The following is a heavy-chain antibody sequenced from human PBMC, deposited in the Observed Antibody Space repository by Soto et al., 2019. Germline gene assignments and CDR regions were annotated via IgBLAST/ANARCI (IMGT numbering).Heavy chain of an antibody. CDR2: ISPGDSKT. CDR3: VRQDDSGSSVF. J-gene: IGHJ4*02. Sequence: EVQLVQSGAEVKKPGESLKISCRASGYTFSSYWIGWVRQMPGKGLEWMGIISPGDSKTKYSPSFQGQVTISVDKSTSIVYLQWSSLKASDTAMYYCVRQDDSGSSVFWGQGTLVTVSS. D-gene: IGHD3-10*01. V-gene: IGHV5-51*01. CDR1: GYTFSSYW.